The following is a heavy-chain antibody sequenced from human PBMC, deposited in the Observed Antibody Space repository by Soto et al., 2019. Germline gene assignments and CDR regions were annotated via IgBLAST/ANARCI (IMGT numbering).Heavy chain of an antibody. CDR2: IIPILGIA. J-gene: IGHJ6*02. V-gene: IGHV1-69*02. D-gene: IGHD2-2*01. CDR1: GGTFSSYT. CDR3: EYFYYYYGMDV. Sequence: SVKVSCKASGGTFSSYTIGWVRQAPGQGLEWMGRIIPILGIANYAQKFQGRVTITADKSTTTAYMELSSLRSEDTAVYYCEYFYYYYGMDVWGQGTTVTVSS.